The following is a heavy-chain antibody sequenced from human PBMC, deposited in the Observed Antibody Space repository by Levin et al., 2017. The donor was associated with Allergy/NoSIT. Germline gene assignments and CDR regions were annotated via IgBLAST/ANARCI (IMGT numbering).Heavy chain of an antibody. CDR1: GFTFSNYD. CDR2: LDTAGDA. Sequence: GASVKVSCAASGFTFSNYDMHWVRQAAGKGLEWVAALDTAGDAYYPGSVKGRFTISREDAKDSLYLQMHSLRAGDTALYYCARGHRGTFDIWGQGTMVTVSS. CDR3: ARGHRGTFDI. J-gene: IGHJ3*02. V-gene: IGHV3-13*04.